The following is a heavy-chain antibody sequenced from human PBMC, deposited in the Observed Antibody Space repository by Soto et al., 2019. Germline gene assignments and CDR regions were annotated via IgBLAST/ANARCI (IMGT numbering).Heavy chain of an antibody. V-gene: IGHV3-23*01. CDR3: AKGEYYYGSGSAYNWFDP. CDR1: GFTFSSYA. J-gene: IGHJ5*02. D-gene: IGHD3-10*01. CDR2: ISGSGGST. Sequence: EVQLLESGGGLVQPGGSLRLSCAASGFTFSSYAMSWVRQAPGKGLEWVSAISGSGGSTYYADSVKGRFTISRDNSKNTLYLQMNSLRAEDTAVYYCAKGEYYYGSGSAYNWFDPWGQGTLVTVSS.